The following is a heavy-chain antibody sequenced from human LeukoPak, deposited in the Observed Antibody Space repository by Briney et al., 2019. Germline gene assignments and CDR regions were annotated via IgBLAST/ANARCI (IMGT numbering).Heavy chain of an antibody. V-gene: IGHV3-23*01. J-gene: IGHJ4*02. CDR2: ISGSGGST. CDR1: GFTFSTYS. D-gene: IGHD2-21*02. CDR3: AKDRGSPVVVTAFDY. Sequence: GGSLRLSCAASGFTFSTYSMNWVRQAPGKGLEWVSTISGSGGSTYNADSVKGRFTISRDNSKNTLYLQTNSLRAEDTAVYYCAKDRGSPVVVTAFDYWGQGTLVTVSS.